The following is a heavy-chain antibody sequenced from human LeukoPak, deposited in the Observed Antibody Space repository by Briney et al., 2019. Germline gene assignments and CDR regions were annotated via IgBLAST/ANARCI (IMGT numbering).Heavy chain of an antibody. D-gene: IGHD5-24*01. Sequence: SVKVSCKASGYTFTSYAISWVRQAPGQGLEWMGGIIPIFGTANYAQKFQGRVTITADESTSAAYMELSSLRSEDTAVYYCARDNSRRWLQFRGWFDPWGQGTLVTVSS. CDR2: IIPIFGTA. CDR3: ARDNSRRWLQFRGWFDP. J-gene: IGHJ5*02. CDR1: GYTFTSYA. V-gene: IGHV1-69*13.